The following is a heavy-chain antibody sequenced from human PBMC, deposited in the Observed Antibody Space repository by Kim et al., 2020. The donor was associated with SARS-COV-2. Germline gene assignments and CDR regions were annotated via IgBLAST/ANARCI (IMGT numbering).Heavy chain of an antibody. D-gene: IGHD3-16*01. CDR3: ARAGKFGEVGSFDI. J-gene: IGHJ5*01. V-gene: IGHV4-31*03. CDR1: GGSISSGGSY. Sequence: SETLSLTCTVSGGSISSGGSYWTWLRQRPGMGLEWIGYIDSSGSPYYRPSLKSRLTISLDTSEKKVSLMMTSVTAADTAVYYCARAGKFGEVGSFDIGG. CDR2: IDSSGSP.